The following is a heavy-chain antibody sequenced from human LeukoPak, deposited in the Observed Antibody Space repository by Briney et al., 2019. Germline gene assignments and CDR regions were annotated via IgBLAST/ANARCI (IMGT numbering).Heavy chain of an antibody. Sequence: SETLSLTCTVSGGSISSSSYYWGWIRQPPGKGLEWIGSIYYSGSTYYNPSLKSRATISVDTSKNQFSLKLSSVTAADTAVYYCARHGTGDYAFYYYYGMDVWGQGTTVTVSS. J-gene: IGHJ6*02. CDR2: IYYSGST. CDR1: GGSISSSSYY. V-gene: IGHV4-39*01. D-gene: IGHD4-17*01. CDR3: ARHGTGDYAFYYYYGMDV.